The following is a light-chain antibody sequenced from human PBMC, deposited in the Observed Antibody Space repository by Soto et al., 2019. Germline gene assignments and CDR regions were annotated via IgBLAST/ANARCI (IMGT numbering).Light chain of an antibody. CDR1: SGDVGRYNL. V-gene: IGLV2-23*01. CDR2: EDI. Sequence: QPVLTQPASVSGSPGQSITISCTGSSGDVGRYNLVSWYQQHPGKAPKLIIYEDIERPSGVSNRFSGSKSGNTASLTISGLQTEDEADYYCCSYAGGTSVVFGGGTKLTVL. J-gene: IGLJ2*01. CDR3: CSYAGGTSVV.